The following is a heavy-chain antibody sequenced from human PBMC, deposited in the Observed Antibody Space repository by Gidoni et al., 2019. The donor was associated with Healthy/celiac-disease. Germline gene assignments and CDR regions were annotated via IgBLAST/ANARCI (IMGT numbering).Heavy chain of an antibody. D-gene: IGHD3-10*01. CDR2: ISSNGGST. CDR1: GFTFSSYA. CDR3: ASSDLLIYQALGSGSYYNGPKNYYYYMDV. V-gene: IGHV3-64*01. J-gene: IGHJ6*03. Sequence: EVQLVESGGGLVQPGGSLRLSCAASGFTFSSYAMHWVRQAPGKGLEYVSAISSNGGSTYYANSVKGRFTISRDNSKNTLYLQMGSLRAEDMAVYYCASSDLLIYQALGSGSYYNGPKNYYYYMDVWGKGTTVTVSS.